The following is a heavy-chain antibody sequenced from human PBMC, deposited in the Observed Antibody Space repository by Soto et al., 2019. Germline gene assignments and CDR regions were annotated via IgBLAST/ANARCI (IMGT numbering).Heavy chain of an antibody. CDR1: GGSISSSSYY. Sequence: SETLSLTCTVSGGSISSSSYYWGWIRQPPGKGLEWIGSIYYSGSTYYNPSLKSRVTISVDTSKNQFSLKLSSVTAADTAVYYCARQLSTRGRGYYYGMDVWGQGTTVTVSS. V-gene: IGHV4-39*01. CDR2: IYYSGST. D-gene: IGHD2-2*01. CDR3: ARQLSTRGRGYYYGMDV. J-gene: IGHJ6*02.